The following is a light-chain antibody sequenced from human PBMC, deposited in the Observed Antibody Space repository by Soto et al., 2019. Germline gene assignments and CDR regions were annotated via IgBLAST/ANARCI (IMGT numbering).Light chain of an antibody. CDR2: KTS. J-gene: IGKJ2*01. CDR1: QSIGRW. Sequence: DIQMTQSPSTLSASVGDRVTITCRASQSIGRWLAWYQQKPGKAPELLIYKTSTLERGVPSRFSGSGSGTEFTLTISSLQPDDFATYYCQEYKTGPGYNFGQGTRLEIK. CDR3: QEYKTGPGYN. V-gene: IGKV1-5*03.